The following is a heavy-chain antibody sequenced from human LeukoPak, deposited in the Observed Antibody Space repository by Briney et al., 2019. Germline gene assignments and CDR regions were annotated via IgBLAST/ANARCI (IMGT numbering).Heavy chain of an antibody. CDR2: TNTHGTSA. D-gene: IGHD6-13*01. J-gene: IGHJ6*03. V-gene: IGHV3-74*01. CDR3: LAGYYYYYMDV. CDR1: GFTFNNYW. Sequence: GGSLRLSCAASGFTFNNYWMHWVRQAPGKGLVWVAHTNTHGTSANYADSVKGRFIISRDNANNTLYLQMNGLRDEDTGVYYALAGYYYYYMDVWGKGTTVTVSS.